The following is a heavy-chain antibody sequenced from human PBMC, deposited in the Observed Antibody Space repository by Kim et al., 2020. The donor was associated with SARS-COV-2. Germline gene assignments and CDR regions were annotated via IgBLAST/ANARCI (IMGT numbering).Heavy chain of an antibody. CDR3: ARGGGAMNYDY. D-gene: IGHD3-16*01. J-gene: IGHJ4*02. V-gene: IGHV4-59*09. Sequence: TTHNPALTSRVTQTVATSRNQFSLKLSSVTAADTAVYYCARGGGAMNYDYWGQGTLVTVSS. CDR2: T.